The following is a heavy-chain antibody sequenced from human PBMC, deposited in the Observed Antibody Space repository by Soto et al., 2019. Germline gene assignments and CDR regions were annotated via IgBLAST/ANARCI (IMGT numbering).Heavy chain of an antibody. CDR3: ARSTIFPGRDYFDY. D-gene: IGHD3-10*02. CDR2: IYYSGST. V-gene: IGHV4-31*03. CDR1: GGSISSGGYY. Sequence: QVQLQESGPGLVKPSQTLSLTCTVSGGSISSGGYYWSWIRQHPGKGLEWIGYIYYSGSTYYNPSLKCRVTISVDTSKNQFSLKLSSVTDADTAVYYCARSTIFPGRDYFDYWGQGTLVTVSS. J-gene: IGHJ4*02.